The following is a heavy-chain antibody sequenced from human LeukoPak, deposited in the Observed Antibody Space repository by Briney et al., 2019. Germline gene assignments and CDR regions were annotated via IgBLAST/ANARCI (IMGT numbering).Heavy chain of an antibody. CDR3: ARGRPELPRLYCEFDY. D-gene: IGHD1-7*01. Sequence: SQTLSLTCTVSGGSISSGGYYWSWTRQPPGKGLEWIGEINHSGSTNYNPSLKSRVTISVDTSKNQFSLKLSSVTAADTAVYYCARGRPELPRLYCEFDYWGQGTLVTVSS. CDR1: GGSISSGGYY. CDR2: INHSGST. V-gene: IGHV4-30-2*01. J-gene: IGHJ4*02.